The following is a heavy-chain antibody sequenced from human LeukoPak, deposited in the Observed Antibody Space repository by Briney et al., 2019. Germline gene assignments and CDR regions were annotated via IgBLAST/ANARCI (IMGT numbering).Heavy chain of an antibody. CDR2: IGGGGGGT. V-gene: IGHV3-23*01. D-gene: IGHD6-19*01. J-gene: IGHJ4*02. Sequence: GGSLRLSCAASGFTFSTYAMSWVRQAPGKGLEGVSTIGGGGGGTYYADSVKGGFTIYRDTSKNTLFLQMNSLRAEDTAVYYCARNDFGSGWLGDYWGQGTLVTVFS. CDR3: ARNDFGSGWLGDY. CDR1: GFTFSTYA.